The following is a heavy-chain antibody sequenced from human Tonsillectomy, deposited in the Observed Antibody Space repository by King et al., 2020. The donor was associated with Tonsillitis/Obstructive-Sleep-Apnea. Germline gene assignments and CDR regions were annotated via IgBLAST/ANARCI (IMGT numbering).Heavy chain of an antibody. Sequence: QLVQSGTEVKKPGESLRIFCKGSGYKFTIYWITWVRQMPGKGLEWMGRIDPIDSYTNYSPSFQGHVTISADKSISTAYLQWSSLKASDTATYYCARVSGGALDYYMDVWGKGTTVTVSS. CDR1: GYKFTIYW. V-gene: IGHV5-10-1*01. CDR3: ARVSGGALDYYMDV. D-gene: IGHD2-15*01. J-gene: IGHJ6*03. CDR2: IDPIDSYT.